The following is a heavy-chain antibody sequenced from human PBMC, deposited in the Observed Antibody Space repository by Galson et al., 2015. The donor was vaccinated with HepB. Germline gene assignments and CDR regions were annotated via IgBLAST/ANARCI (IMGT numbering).Heavy chain of an antibody. CDR3: ASRDYYDSSGYYYVRDY. D-gene: IGHD3-22*01. CDR2: ISSSSSYI. J-gene: IGHJ4*02. V-gene: IGHV3-21*01. CDR1: GFTFSSYS. Sequence: SLRLSCAASGFTFSSYSMNWVRQAPGKGLEWVSSISSSSSYIYYADSVKGRFTISRDNAKNSLYLQMNSLRAEDTAVYYCASRDYYDSSGYYYVRDYWGQGTLVTVSS.